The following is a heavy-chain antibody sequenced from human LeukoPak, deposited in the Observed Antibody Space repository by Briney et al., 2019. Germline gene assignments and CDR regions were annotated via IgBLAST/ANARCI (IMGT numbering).Heavy chain of an antibody. Sequence: PSETLSLTCTVSGGSISDYYWSWIRQPPGKGLEWIGWIFGSGSSNYNPSLKSRLTISVDTSKNQFSLKLTSATAADTAVYYCAREEDTGSNHAKIRSNIWGQGTMVTVSS. CDR1: GGSISDYY. D-gene: IGHD1-26*01. CDR2: IFGSGSS. J-gene: IGHJ3*02. V-gene: IGHV4-59*01. CDR3: AREEDTGSNHAKIRSNI.